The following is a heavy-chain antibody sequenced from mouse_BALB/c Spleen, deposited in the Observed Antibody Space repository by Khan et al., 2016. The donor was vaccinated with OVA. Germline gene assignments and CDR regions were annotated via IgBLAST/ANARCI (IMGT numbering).Heavy chain of an antibody. CDR1: GFSLTSYG. J-gene: IGHJ4*01. CDR3: ANFDYGYYAVDC. CDR2: IWGDGNT. Sequence: QVQLKESGPGLVAPSQSLSITCTVSGFSLTSYGVTWVRQPPGKGLEWLGVIWGDGNTNYHSALISRLSISKDNSKSQVFLKLNRLQTDDTATYYCANFDYGYYAVDCWGQGTSVTVSS. D-gene: IGHD2-4*01. V-gene: IGHV2-3*01.